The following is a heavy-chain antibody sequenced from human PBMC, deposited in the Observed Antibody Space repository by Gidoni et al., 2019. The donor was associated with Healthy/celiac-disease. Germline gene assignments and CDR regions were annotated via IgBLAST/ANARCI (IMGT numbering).Heavy chain of an antibody. CDR3: ARVNRVTIFGVSQHYGMDV. CDR1: GGSFSGYY. D-gene: IGHD3-3*01. J-gene: IGHJ6*02. Sequence: QVQLQQWGAGLLKPSETLSLTCAVYGGSFSGYYWSWIRQPPGKGLEWIGEINHSGSTNYNPSLKSRVTISVDTSKNQFSLKLSSVTAADTAVYYCARVNRVTIFGVSQHYGMDVWGQGTTVTVSS. V-gene: IGHV4-34*01. CDR2: INHSGST.